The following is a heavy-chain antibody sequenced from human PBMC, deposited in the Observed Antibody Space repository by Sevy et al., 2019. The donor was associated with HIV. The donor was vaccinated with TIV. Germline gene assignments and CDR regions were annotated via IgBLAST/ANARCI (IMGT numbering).Heavy chain of an antibody. CDR1: GFTFSSYW. Sequence: GGSLRLSCAASGFTFSSYWMSWVRQAPGKGLEWVSAISGSGGSTYYADSVKGRFTISRDNSKNTLYLQMNSLRAEDTAVYYCAKDRRFLEWLEGNWFDPWGQGTLVTVSS. CDR2: ISGSGGST. J-gene: IGHJ5*02. CDR3: AKDRRFLEWLEGNWFDP. V-gene: IGHV3-23*01. D-gene: IGHD3-3*01.